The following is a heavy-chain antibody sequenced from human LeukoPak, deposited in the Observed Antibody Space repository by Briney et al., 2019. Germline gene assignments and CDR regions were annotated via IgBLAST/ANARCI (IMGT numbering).Heavy chain of an antibody. V-gene: IGHV3-74*01. CDR2: MNIDGSSI. J-gene: IGHJ4*02. CDR3: ARIAATGTSFDF. Sequence: PGGSLRLSCAATGFTLNNFWMHWVRQGPGKGLVWVSRMNIDGSSISYADSVKGRFTISRNNARNTVYLQMNSLRAEDTAVYFCARIAATGTSFDFWGQGALVTVSS. D-gene: IGHD6-13*01. CDR1: GFTLNNFW.